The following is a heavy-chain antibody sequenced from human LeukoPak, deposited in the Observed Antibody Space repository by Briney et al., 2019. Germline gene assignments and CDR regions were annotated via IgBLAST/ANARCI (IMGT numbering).Heavy chain of an antibody. CDR1: GFTVSRNY. J-gene: IGHJ4*02. CDR3: AGTIVGKWAIDY. V-gene: IGHV3-53*01. D-gene: IGHD3-22*01. Sequence: QAGGSLRLSCAASGFTVSRNYMTWVRQAPGKGLEWVSAIYSGGSTYYADSVKGRFTISRNNSKNTLYLQMNSLRAEDTAVYYCAGTIVGKWAIDYWGQGTLVTVSS. CDR2: IYSGGST.